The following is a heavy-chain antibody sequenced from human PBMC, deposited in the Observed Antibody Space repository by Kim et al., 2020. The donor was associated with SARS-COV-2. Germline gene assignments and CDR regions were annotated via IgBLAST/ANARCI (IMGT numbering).Heavy chain of an antibody. CDR1: GYSISSGYY. J-gene: IGHJ4*02. V-gene: IGHV4-38-2*02. CDR3: ARVGLYYDSSGYTFDY. CDR2: IYHSGST. Sequence: SETLSLTCTVSGYSISSGYYWGWIRQPPGKGLEWIGSIYHSGSTYYNPSLKSRVTISVDTSKNQFSLKLSSVTAADTAVYYCARVGLYYDSSGYTFDYWGQGTLVTVSS. D-gene: IGHD3-22*01.